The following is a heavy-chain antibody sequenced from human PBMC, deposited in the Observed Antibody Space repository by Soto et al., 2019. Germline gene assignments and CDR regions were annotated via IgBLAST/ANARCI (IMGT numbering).Heavy chain of an antibody. CDR3: ARRDYYGSGSPDLSGTAV. Sequence: RKGQEWMGIIYPGDSDTRYSPSFQGQVTISADKSISTAYLQWSSLKASDTAMYYCARRDYYGSGSPDLSGTAVWGKRTTVPVSS. CDR2: IYPGDSDT. J-gene: IGHJ6*04. D-gene: IGHD3-10*01. V-gene: IGHV5-51*01.